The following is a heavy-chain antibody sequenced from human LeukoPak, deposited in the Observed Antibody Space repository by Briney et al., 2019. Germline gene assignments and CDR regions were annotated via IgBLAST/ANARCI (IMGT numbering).Heavy chain of an antibody. CDR3: ARDRGGQDWFDP. V-gene: IGHV3-11*05. J-gene: IGHJ5*02. CDR1: GFTFSDYY. CDR2: ISTSSGYI. Sequence: PGGSLRLSCAASGFTFSDYYMTWIRQAPGKGLEWVSYISTSSGYINYADSVKGRFTISRDNSKNSLYLQMNSLRAEDTAVYYCARDRGGQDWFDPWGQGTLVTVSS.